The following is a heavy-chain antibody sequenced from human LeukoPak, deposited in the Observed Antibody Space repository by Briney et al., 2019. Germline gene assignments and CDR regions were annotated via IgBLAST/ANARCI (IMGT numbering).Heavy chain of an antibody. V-gene: IGHV1-18*01. CDR1: GYTFTSYG. D-gene: IGHD5-18*01. Sequence: ASVKVSCKASGYTFTSYGISWVRQAPGQGLEWMGWISAYNGNTNYAQKLQGRVTMTTDISTSTAYMELRSLRSDDTAVYYCARDGYSYGPLDYYYYGMDVWGQGTTVTVSS. CDR2: ISAYNGNT. J-gene: IGHJ6*02. CDR3: ARDGYSYGPLDYYYYGMDV.